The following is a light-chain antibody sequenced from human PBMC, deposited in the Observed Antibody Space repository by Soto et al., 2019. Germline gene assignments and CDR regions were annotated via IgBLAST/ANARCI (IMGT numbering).Light chain of an antibody. J-gene: IGLJ2*01. CDR1: SSDVGSYNL. CDR2: EVT. V-gene: IGLV2-23*02. Sequence: QSALPPPASVSGSPGQSITISCTGTSSDVGSYNLVSWYRQHPGKAPKLMLYEVTKRPSGISNRFSGSKSGNTASLTISGLQAEDEADYYCCSYAGSSTFVVFGGGTKLTV. CDR3: CSYAGSSTFVV.